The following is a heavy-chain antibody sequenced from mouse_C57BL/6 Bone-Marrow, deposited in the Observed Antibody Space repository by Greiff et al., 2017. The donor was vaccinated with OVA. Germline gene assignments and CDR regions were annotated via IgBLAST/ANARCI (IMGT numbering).Heavy chain of an antibody. J-gene: IGHJ3*01. D-gene: IGHD2-13*01. V-gene: IGHV1-36*01. Sequence: VQLQQSGPVLVKPGPSVTISCKASGFTFTDYYMHWVKQSHGKSLEWIGLVYPYTGGTSYNQKFKGKAILTVDTSSSTAYMELNSLTSEDSAVDYCARWGYCDQNGMAYWGQGTLVTVSA. CDR3: ARWGYCDQNGMAY. CDR2: VYPYTGGT. CDR1: GFTFTDYY.